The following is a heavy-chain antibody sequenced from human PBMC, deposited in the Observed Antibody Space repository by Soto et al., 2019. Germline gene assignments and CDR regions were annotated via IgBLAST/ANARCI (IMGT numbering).Heavy chain of an antibody. J-gene: IGHJ6*02. CDR1: GDSISSGDYY. V-gene: IGHV4-30-4*01. CDR2: IYYSGST. CDR3: ARDYRVYYGSGTFYDGMDV. D-gene: IGHD3-10*01. Sequence: SETLSLTCTVSGDSISSGDYYWSWIRQPPGKGLEWIGYIYYSGSTYYNPSLKGRVTISVDTSKNQFSLKLSSVTAADTAVYYCARDYRVYYGSGTFYDGMDVWGQGTTVTVSS.